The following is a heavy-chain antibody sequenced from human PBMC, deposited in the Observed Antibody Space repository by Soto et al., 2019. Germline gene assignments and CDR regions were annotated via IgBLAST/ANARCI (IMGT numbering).Heavy chain of an antibody. D-gene: IGHD2-2*01. CDR2: IHYSGST. J-gene: IGHJ6*02. CDR1: GGSISSYY. V-gene: IGHV4-59*01. Sequence: QVQLQESGPGLVKPSETLSLTCTVSGGSISSYYWSWIRQSPGKGLEWIGYIHYSGSTKSNPSLKGRVTISVDPSRNPVSLKLSFVTAADSAVYFCAGARYQLLYPYYYGMGVWGQGTTVTVSS. CDR3: AGARYQLLYPYYYGMGV.